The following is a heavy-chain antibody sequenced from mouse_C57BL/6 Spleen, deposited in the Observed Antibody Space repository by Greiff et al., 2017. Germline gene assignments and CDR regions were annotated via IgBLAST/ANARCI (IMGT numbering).Heavy chain of an antibody. CDR1: GYAFSSSW. V-gene: IGHV1-82*01. CDR3: ARDYYSDYYAMDY. CDR2: IYPGDGDT. Sequence: VQLQQSGPELVKPGASVKISCKASGYAFSSSWMNWVKQRPGKGLEWIGRIYPGDGDTNYNGKFKGKATLTADKSSSTAYMQLRSLTTEDSAVYFCARDYYSDYYAMDYWGQGTSVTVSA. D-gene: IGHD2-13*01. J-gene: IGHJ4*01.